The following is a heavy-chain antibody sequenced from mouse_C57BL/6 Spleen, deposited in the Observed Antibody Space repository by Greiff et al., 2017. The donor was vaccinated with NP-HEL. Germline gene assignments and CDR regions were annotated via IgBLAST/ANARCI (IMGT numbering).Heavy chain of an antibody. V-gene: IGHV1-69*01. J-gene: IGHJ4*01. CDR3: ARGGGSREAYYAMDY. Sequence: QVQLQQPGAELVMPGASVKLSCKASGYTFTSYWMHWVKQRPGQGLEWIGEIDPSDSYTNYNQKFKGKSTLTVDKSSSTAYMQISSLTSEDSAVYYCARGGGSREAYYAMDYWGQGTSVTVSS. D-gene: IGHD1-1*01. CDR2: IDPSDSYT. CDR1: GYTFTSYW.